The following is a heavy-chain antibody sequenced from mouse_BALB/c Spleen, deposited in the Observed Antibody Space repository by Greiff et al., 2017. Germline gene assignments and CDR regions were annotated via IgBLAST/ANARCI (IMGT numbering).Heavy chain of an antibody. CDR1: GFTFSDYY. J-gene: IGHJ3*01. V-gene: IGHV5-4*02. Sequence: EVKLVESGGGLVQPGGSLKLSCAASGFTFSDYYMYWVRQTPEKRLEWVATISDGGSYTYYPDSVKGRFTISRDNAKNNLYLQMSSLKSEDTAMYYCARGGDYRYDGSWFAYWGQGTLVTVSA. D-gene: IGHD2-14*01. CDR2: ISDGGSYT. CDR3: ARGGDYRYDGSWFAY.